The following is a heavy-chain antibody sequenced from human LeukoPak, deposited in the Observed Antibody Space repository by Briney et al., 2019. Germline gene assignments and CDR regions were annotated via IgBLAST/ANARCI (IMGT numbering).Heavy chain of an antibody. J-gene: IGHJ4*02. CDR3: AKDSSIQLWLPTDY. CDR1: GFTFSNYD. V-gene: IGHV3-23*01. Sequence: GGSLRLSCAASGFTFSNYDMTWVRQAPGKGLEWVSGIRDSGISTYYADSVKGRFTISRDNSKNTLYLQMNSLRAEDTAVYYCAKDSSIQLWLPTDYWGQGTLVTVSS. D-gene: IGHD5-18*01. CDR2: IRDSGIST.